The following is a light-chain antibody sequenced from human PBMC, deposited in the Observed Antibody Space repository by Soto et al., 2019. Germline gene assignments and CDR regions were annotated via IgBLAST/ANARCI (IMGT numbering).Light chain of an antibody. Sequence: EIVMTQSPATLSVSPGDRATLYCRASQSVSSISAWYQQKPGQAPRLLIYGASTRATDIPARFSGSGSGTEFTLTISSLQSEDFAVYYCQQYKKWPLTFGGGTKVEIK. J-gene: IGKJ4*01. CDR2: GAS. V-gene: IGKV3-15*01. CDR3: QQYKKWPLT. CDR1: QSVSSI.